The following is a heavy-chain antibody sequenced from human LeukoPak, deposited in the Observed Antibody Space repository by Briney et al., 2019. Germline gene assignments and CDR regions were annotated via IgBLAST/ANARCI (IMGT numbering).Heavy chain of an antibody. D-gene: IGHD1-26*01. CDR3: ATGDVGWFDP. CDR2: FDPEDGET. Sequence: ASVKVSCKVSGYTLTGLSMHWVRQAPGKGLEWMGGFDPEDGETIYAQKFQGRVTMTEGTSTDTAYMELSSLRSEDTAVYYCATGDVGWFDPWGQGTLVTVSS. V-gene: IGHV1-24*01. CDR1: GYTLTGLS. J-gene: IGHJ5*02.